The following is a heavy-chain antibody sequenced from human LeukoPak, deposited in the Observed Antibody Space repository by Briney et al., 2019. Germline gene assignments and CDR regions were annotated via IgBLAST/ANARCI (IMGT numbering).Heavy chain of an antibody. CDR2: IYYSGST. CDR1: GGSISSYY. CDR3: ARGAYDSNGYYYPSTG. Sequence: SETLSLTCTVSGGSISSYYWSWIRQPPGKGLEWVGYIYYSGSTNYNPSLKSRVTISVDTSKNQFSLKLSSVTAADTVVYYCARGAYDSNGYYYPSTGWGQGTLVTVSS. J-gene: IGHJ4*02. V-gene: IGHV4-59*01. D-gene: IGHD3-22*01.